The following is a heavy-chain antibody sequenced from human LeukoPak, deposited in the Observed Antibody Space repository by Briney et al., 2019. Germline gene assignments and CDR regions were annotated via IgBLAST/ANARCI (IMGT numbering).Heavy chain of an antibody. CDR1: GGSISSYY. Sequence: SETLSLTCTVSGGSISSYYWSWIRQPPGKGLEWIGYIYYSGSTNYNPSLKSRVTISVDTSKNQFSLKLSSVTAADTAVYYCARGRGTYYDFWSGFPFDYWGQGTLVTVSS. V-gene: IGHV4-59*01. CDR2: IYYSGST. D-gene: IGHD3-3*01. J-gene: IGHJ4*02. CDR3: ARGRGTYYDFWSGFPFDY.